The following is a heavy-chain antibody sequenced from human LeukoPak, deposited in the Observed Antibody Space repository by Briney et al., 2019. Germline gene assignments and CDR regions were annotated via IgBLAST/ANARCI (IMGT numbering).Heavy chain of an antibody. J-gene: IGHJ4*02. CDR2: ISSSSSTI. V-gene: IGHV3-48*02. Sequence: PGGSLRLSCAASGFTFSSYSMNWVRQAPGKGLGWVSYISSSSSTIYYADSVKGRFTISRDNAKNSLYLQMNSLRDEDTAVYYCAGDQYDILTGYYVDYWGQGTLVTVSS. CDR3: AGDQYDILTGYYVDY. CDR1: GFTFSSYS. D-gene: IGHD3-9*01.